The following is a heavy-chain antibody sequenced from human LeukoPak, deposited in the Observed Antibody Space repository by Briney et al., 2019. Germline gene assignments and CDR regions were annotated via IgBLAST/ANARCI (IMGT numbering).Heavy chain of an antibody. J-gene: IGHJ4*02. V-gene: IGHV1-8*03. CDR2: MNPNSGNT. CDR3: ARGPLGDSSSWYPYFDY. D-gene: IGHD6-13*01. CDR1: VYTFLSYD. Sequence: ASLKDSCKACVYTFLSYDFNWVRQATGQGREWMGWMNPNSGNTGYAQKFQGRVTITADESTSTAYMELSSLRSEDTAVYYCARGPLGDSSSWYPYFDYWGQGTLVTVSS.